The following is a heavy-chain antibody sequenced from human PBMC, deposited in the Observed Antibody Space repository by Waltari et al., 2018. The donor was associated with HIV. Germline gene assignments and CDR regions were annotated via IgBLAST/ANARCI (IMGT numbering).Heavy chain of an antibody. J-gene: IGHJ4*02. CDR2: IRSRTYGGAT. V-gene: IGHV3-49*03. D-gene: IGHD4-4*01. CDR1: GFIFGDFV. Sequence: EVQLVEFGGGVVQPGRSMRLSCTGFGFIFGDFVISWFRQAPGKGLEWVGLIRSRTYGGATEYAASGKGRFTISRDDLKSVAYLQMNSLKTEDTAVYYCTRSSKLDYWGQGTLVTVSS. CDR3: TRSSKLDY.